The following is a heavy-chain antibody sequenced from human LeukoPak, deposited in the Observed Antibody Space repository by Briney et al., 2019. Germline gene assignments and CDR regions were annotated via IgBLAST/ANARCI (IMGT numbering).Heavy chain of an antibody. CDR2: ISAYNGNT. J-gene: IGHJ6*03. D-gene: IGHD5-24*01. Sequence: GASVKVSCKASGYTFTGYFMHWVRQAPGQGPEWMGWISAYNGNTNYAQKLQGRVTMTTDTSTSTAYMELRRLRSDDTAVYYCARVDGSTIGYYYYYMDVWGKGTTVTISS. CDR3: ARVDGSTIGYYYYYMDV. CDR1: GYTFTGYF. V-gene: IGHV1-18*04.